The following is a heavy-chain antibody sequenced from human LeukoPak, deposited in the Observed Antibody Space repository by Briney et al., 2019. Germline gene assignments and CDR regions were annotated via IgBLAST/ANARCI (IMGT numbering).Heavy chain of an antibody. J-gene: IGHJ4*02. V-gene: IGHV3-49*04. CDR2: IQSKAYGGTT. D-gene: IGHD6-19*01. CDR1: GFTLGYYS. Sequence: GGSLLLSCTVPGFTLGYYSMSWVRQAPARVLGREGCIQSKAYGGTTEYAASVKGRFTISRDDSKSIAYLQMNSLKTEDTAVYYCTSQYSSGWSEFDFWGQGTPVTVSS. CDR3: TSQYSSGWSEFDF.